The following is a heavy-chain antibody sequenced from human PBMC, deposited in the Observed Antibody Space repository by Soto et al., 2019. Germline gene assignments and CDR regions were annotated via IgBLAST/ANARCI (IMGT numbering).Heavy chain of an antibody. CDR3: ARAYPDAFDI. Sequence: PGGSLRLSCAASGFTFSNYYMTWIRQAPGKGLEWVSYISSSGTGMYYADSVKGRLTISRDNAKNSLYLQMSSLRAEDTAVYYCARAYPDAFDIWGQGTMVTVSS. CDR1: GFTFSNYY. V-gene: IGHV3-11*01. CDR2: ISSSGTGM. J-gene: IGHJ3*02. D-gene: IGHD2-2*02.